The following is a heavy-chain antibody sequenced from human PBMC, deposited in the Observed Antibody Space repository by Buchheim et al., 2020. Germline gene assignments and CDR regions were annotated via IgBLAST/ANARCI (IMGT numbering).Heavy chain of an antibody. V-gene: IGHV4-34*01. CDR1: GGSFSGYY. CDR3: ARASTGDSSSSFYYYYYGMDV. D-gene: IGHD6-6*01. CDR2: INHSGST. Sequence: QVQLQQWGAGLLKPSETLSLTCAVYGGSFSGYYWSWIRQPPGKGLEWIGEINHSGSTNYNPSLKGRVTISVDTSKNQFSLKLSSVTAADTAVYYCARASTGDSSSSFYYYYYGMDVWGQGTT. J-gene: IGHJ6*02.